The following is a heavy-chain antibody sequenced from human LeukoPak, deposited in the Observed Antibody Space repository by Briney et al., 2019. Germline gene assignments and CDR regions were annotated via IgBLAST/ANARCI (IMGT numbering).Heavy chain of an antibody. J-gene: IGHJ6*02. Sequence: SETLSLTCTVSGGSIRSDDSYWTWMRQTPGKGLEWIGYMYYSGSTYFNPSLKSRVSISEDTSKSQISLKLTSVTAADTAVYYCARDKWVKAGSSWLHYAKDVWGQGTTVIVSS. D-gene: IGHD6-13*01. V-gene: IGHV4-30-4*01. CDR1: GGSIRSDDSY. CDR3: ARDKWVKAGSSWLHYAKDV. CDR2: MYYSGST.